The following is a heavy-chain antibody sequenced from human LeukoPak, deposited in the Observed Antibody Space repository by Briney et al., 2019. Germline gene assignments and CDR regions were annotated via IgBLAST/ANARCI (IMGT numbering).Heavy chain of an antibody. J-gene: IGHJ4*02. CDR3: ARDLPVTVELVLGRQRIFYQ. CDR2: ISSSSSYI. D-gene: IGHD7-27*01. CDR1: RFTFTDYT. Sequence: PGGSLRLSCAASRFTFTDYTMNWVRQAPGKGLEWVSSISSSSSYINYADSVKGRFTISRDNAKNSVYLQMNNLIAEDTAVYYCARDLPVTVELVLGRQRIFYQWGQGTLVTVSS. V-gene: IGHV3-21*01.